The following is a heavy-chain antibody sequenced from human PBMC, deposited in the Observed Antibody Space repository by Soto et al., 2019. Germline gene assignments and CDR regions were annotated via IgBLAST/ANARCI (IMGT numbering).Heavy chain of an antibody. J-gene: IGHJ5*02. CDR1: GGSISSSNW. V-gene: IGHV4-4*02. CDR2: IYHSGST. CDR3: ARARGELA. D-gene: IGHD1-26*01. Sequence: QVQLQESGPGLVKPSGTLSLTCAVSGGSISSSNWWSWVRQPPGKGLEWIGEIYHSGSTNYNPSRKSRVTRSVDKAKNQYSRKLSSVPAADTAVYYCARARGELAWGQGTLVTVSS.